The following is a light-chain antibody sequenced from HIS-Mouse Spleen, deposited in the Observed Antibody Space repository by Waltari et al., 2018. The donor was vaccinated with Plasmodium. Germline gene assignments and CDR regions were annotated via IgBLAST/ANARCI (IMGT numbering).Light chain of an antibody. CDR3: CSYAGSYTLV. CDR2: DVS. V-gene: IGLV2-11*01. Sequence: QSALTQPPSVSGSPGQSVTISCTGTSSAVGGYNYVPWYQQPPGKAPKLMIYDVSKRPSGVPDRFSGSKSGNTASLTISGLQAEDEADYYCCSYAGSYTLVFGGGTKLTVL. CDR1: SSAVGGYNY. J-gene: IGLJ2*01.